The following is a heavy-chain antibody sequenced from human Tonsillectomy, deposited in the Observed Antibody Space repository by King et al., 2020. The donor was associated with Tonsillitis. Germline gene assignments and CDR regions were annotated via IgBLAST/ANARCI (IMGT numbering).Heavy chain of an antibody. CDR1: GFTFSNAW. Sequence: VQLVESGGGLVKPGGSLRLSCAASGFTFSNAWMSWVRQAPGKGLEWVGRIKSKTDGGTTDYAAPVKGRFTISRVDSKNTLYLQMNSLKTEDTAVYYCTSYTPPSQWLLKCGIAVARGYWGQGTLVNVSS. J-gene: IGHJ4*02. V-gene: IGHV3-15*01. CDR2: IKSKTDGGTT. D-gene: IGHD6-19*01. CDR3: TSYTPPSQWLLKCGIAVARGY.